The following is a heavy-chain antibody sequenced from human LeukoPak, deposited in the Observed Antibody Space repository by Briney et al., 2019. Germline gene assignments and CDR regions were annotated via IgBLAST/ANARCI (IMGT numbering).Heavy chain of an antibody. V-gene: IGHV3-23*01. CDR2: ISGSGGST. CDR1: GFTFSSYA. J-gene: IGHJ5*02. D-gene: IGHD3-22*01. Sequence: GGSLRLSCAASGFTFSSYAMSWVRRAPGKGLEWASAISGSGGSTYYADSVKGRFTISRDNSKNTLYLQMNSLRAEDTAVYYCAKDQKYYDSSGYTWGQGTLVTVSS. CDR3: AKDQKYYDSSGYT.